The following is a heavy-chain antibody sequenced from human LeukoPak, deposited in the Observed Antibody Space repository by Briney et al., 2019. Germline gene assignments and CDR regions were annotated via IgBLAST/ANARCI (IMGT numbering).Heavy chain of an antibody. V-gene: IGHV3-9*01. Sequence: GGSLRLSCAASGFTFDDCAMHWVRQAPGKGLEWVSGISWNGDTIVYADSVKGRFTISRDNAKNPVYLQMNSLRAEDTALYYCVKAVVIDHYYFYMDVWGKGTTVTISS. D-gene: IGHD3-22*01. CDR3: VKAVVIDHYYFYMDV. CDR1: GFTFDDCA. CDR2: ISWNGDTI. J-gene: IGHJ6*03.